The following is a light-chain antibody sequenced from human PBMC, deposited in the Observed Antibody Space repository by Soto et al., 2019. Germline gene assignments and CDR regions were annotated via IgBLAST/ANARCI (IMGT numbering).Light chain of an antibody. CDR2: SAS. Sequence: EIVMTQSPATLSVSPGERATLPCRASQSVSSNLAWYQQKPGQAPRVLIYSASTRALGVPARFSGRGSGTEFTLTISGLQSEDFAVYYCQQYDSWPRTFGQGTKVDI. J-gene: IGKJ1*01. CDR1: QSVSSN. CDR3: QQYDSWPRT. V-gene: IGKV3-15*01.